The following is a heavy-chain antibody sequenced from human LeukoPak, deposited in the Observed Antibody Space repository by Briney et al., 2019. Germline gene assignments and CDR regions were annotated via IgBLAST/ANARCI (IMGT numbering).Heavy chain of an antibody. Sequence: GGSLRLSYVASGFTFSSYSMHWVRQAPGKGLEWVSYISSSSSTIYYADSVKGRFTISRDNAKNSLYLQMNSLRAEDTAVYYCARDGGCSSTSCYSRFNWFDPWGQGTLVTVSS. V-gene: IGHV3-48*01. CDR3: ARDGGCSSTSCYSRFNWFDP. CDR1: GFTFSSYS. J-gene: IGHJ5*02. D-gene: IGHD2-2*01. CDR2: ISSSSSTI.